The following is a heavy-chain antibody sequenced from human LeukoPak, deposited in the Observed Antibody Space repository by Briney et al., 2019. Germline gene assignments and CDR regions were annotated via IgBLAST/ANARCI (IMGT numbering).Heavy chain of an antibody. CDR3: ARKLRLGGNWFDP. V-gene: IGHV1-69*15. Sequence: SVKVSXKTSGGTFTSYAITWVRQAPGQGLEWMGKIIPISGTTNYAQKFQGRVTFTADESTSTAYMELSSLRSEDTALYYCARKLRLGGNWFDPWGQGTLVTVSS. CDR2: IIPISGTT. CDR1: GGTFTSYA. D-gene: IGHD1-26*01. J-gene: IGHJ5*02.